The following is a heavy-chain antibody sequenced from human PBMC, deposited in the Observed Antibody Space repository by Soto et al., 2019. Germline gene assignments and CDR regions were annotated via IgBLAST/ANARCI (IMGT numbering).Heavy chain of an antibody. CDR1: GGSISSYY. J-gene: IGHJ4*02. Sequence: PSETLSLTCTVSGGSISSYYWSWIRQPPGKGLEWIGYIYYSGSTNYNPSLKSRVTISVDTSKNQFSLKLSSVTAADTAVYYCAGDRSGAYFDYWGQGTLVTVSS. V-gene: IGHV4-59*01. CDR3: AGDRSGAYFDY. CDR2: IYYSGST.